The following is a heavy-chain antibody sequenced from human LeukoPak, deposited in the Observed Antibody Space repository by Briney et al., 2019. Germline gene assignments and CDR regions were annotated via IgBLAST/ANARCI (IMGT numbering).Heavy chain of an antibody. Sequence: NPSGTLSLTCTVSGGSISSSSCYWGWIRQPPGEGLEWIGSIYYSGSTYYNPSLKSRVTISVDTSKNQFSLKLSSVTAADTAVYYCARHDDFWSGYNWFDPWGQGTLVTVSS. CDR2: IYYSGST. J-gene: IGHJ5*02. CDR3: ARHDDFWSGYNWFDP. D-gene: IGHD3-3*01. CDR1: GGSISSSSCY. V-gene: IGHV4-39*01.